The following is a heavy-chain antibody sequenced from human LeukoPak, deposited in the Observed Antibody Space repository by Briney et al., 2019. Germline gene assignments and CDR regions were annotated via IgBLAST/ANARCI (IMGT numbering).Heavy chain of an antibody. V-gene: IGHV3-33*06. CDR2: IWYDGSNK. D-gene: IGHD6-19*01. J-gene: IGHJ4*02. CDR3: AKDATRTSGWYYFDH. CDR1: GFTFSSYG. Sequence: PGRSLRLSCAASGFTFSSYGMHWVRQAPGKGLEWVAVIWYDGSNKYHADSVKGRFTISRDNSKNTLYLQMNSLRAEDTAVYYCAKDATRTSGWYYFDHWGQGTLVTVSS.